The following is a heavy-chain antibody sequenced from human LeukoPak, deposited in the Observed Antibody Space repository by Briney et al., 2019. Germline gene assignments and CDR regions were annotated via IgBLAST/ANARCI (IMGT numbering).Heavy chain of an antibody. Sequence: PGGSLRLSCAASGFTFDNFAMAWVRQAPGKGLEWVSAITGSATRTYYADSFKDRFTSSRDDSKTTLFLQMDSLRAEDTALYYCAKVSSRITTSGRLDYWGRGTLVTVSS. J-gene: IGHJ4*02. CDR2: ITGSATRT. CDR3: AKVSSRITTSGRLDY. CDR1: GFTFDNFA. D-gene: IGHD2/OR15-2a*01. V-gene: IGHV3-23*01.